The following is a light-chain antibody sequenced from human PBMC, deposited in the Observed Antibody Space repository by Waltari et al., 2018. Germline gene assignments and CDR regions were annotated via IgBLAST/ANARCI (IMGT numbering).Light chain of an antibody. CDR1: QGITND. V-gene: IGKV1D-13*01. Sequence: IQVTQSTSSLSASVGDRVTITCRASQGITNDLAWYQQKPGETPKLLISEASSLQSGIPSRCSGSGSGTDFTLTISSLQSEDFATYYCQHYYNSPHTFGQGTKVEVK. CDR2: EAS. J-gene: IGKJ2*01. CDR3: QHYYNSPHT.